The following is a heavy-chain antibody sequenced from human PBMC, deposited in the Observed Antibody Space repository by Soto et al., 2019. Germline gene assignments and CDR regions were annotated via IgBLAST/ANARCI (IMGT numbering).Heavy chain of an antibody. V-gene: IGHV3-23*01. D-gene: IGHD2-2*01. CDR2: ISGGAGRT. Sequence: GGSLRLSCAASGFTFSSYAMSWVRQAPGKGLEWVSAISGGAGRTYYADSVRGRFTISRDNSKSTVYLQIHSLRAEDTAVYYCAKRVVTPGPHFDYWGQGTLVTVSS. J-gene: IGHJ4*02. CDR3: AKRVVTPGPHFDY. CDR1: GFTFSSYA.